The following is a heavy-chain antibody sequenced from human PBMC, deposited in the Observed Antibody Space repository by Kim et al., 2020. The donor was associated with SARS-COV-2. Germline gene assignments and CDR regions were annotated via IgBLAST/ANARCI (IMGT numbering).Heavy chain of an antibody. Sequence: AGSVKGRCTISRDNAKNTLYLQMNRLRAEDTAVYYCARGRQRTTVTMIDPWGQGTLVTVSS. D-gene: IGHD4-17*01. J-gene: IGHJ5*02. V-gene: IGHV3-74*01. CDR3: ARGRQRTTVTMIDP.